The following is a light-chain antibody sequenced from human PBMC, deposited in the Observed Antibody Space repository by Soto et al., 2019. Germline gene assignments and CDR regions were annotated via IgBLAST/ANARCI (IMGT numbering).Light chain of an antibody. V-gene: IGKV3-20*01. CDR2: GAS. Sequence: EIVLTQSPGTLSLSPGERATLSCRASQSVSSSYLAGYQKKPGQAPRLLIYGASSRATGIPARFSGSGSGTDFTLTISRLEPEDFSVYYCQQYGSSPTFGGGTKVEI. J-gene: IGKJ4*01. CDR3: QQYGSSPT. CDR1: QSVSSSY.